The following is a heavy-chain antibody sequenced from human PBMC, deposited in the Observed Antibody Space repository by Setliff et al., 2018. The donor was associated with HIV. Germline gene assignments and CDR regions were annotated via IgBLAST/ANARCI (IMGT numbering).Heavy chain of an antibody. Sequence: ASVKVSCKASGYTFISYGISWMRQAPGQGPEWMGWISVDNGDTNFAQKVQGRVSMTTDTSTSTAYMELRSLRFDDTAVYYCTRTSSSRPDAFDIWGQGTMVTVSS. V-gene: IGHV1-18*04. CDR2: ISVDNGDT. CDR3: TRTSSSRPDAFDI. D-gene: IGHD6-13*01. CDR1: GYTFISYG. J-gene: IGHJ3*02.